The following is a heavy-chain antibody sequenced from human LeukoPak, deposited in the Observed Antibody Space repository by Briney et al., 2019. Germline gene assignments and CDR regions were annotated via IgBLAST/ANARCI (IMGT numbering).Heavy chain of an antibody. D-gene: IGHD3-10*01. J-gene: IGHJ4*02. V-gene: IGHV3-23*01. Sequence: GGSLRLSCAASGFTFSSYAMSWVRQAPGKGLEWVSAISGSGGSTYYADSVKGRFTISRDNSKNTLYLQMNSLRAEDTAVYYCARDSDYYGSGSFDYWGQGTLVTVSS. CDR3: ARDSDYYGSGSFDY. CDR2: ISGSGGST. CDR1: GFTFSSYA.